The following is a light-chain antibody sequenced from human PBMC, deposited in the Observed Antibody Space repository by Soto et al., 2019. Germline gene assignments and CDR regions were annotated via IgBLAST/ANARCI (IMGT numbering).Light chain of an antibody. CDR1: QSVFYSRNNKNY. J-gene: IGKJ2*01. V-gene: IGKV4-1*01. CDR3: QQYSRTPYA. Sequence: DIVMTQSPDSLAVSLGERATINCKSSQSVFYSRNNKNYLAWYQQKPGQPPKLLIYWASTRESGVPDRFSGSGSETDFTLTISSLQAEDVVVYYCQQYSRTPYAFGQGTKLEI. CDR2: WAS.